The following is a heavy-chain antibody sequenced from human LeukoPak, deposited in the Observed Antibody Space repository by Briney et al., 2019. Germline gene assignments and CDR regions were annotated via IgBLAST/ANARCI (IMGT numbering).Heavy chain of an antibody. V-gene: IGHV1-69*13. J-gene: IGHJ4*02. CDR1: GGTFSSYA. D-gene: IGHD6-19*01. Sequence: GASVKVSCKASGGTFSSYAISWVRQAPGQGLEWMGGIIPIFGTANYAQKFQGRVTITADESTSTAYMELSSLRSEDTAVYYCASGASSSGWSDFDYWGQGTLVTVSS. CDR3: ASGASSSGWSDFDY. CDR2: IIPIFGTA.